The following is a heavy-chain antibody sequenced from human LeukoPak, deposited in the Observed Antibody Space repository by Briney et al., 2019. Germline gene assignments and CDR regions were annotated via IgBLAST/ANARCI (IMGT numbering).Heavy chain of an antibody. CDR2: IKTDGSET. J-gene: IGHJ5*01. CDR3: ARTGKVDS. Sequence: GGSLRLSCAASGFTFSNYWMNWVRQAPGQGLEWVANIKTDGSETYYVDSVKGRFTISRDNAKNSVYLQMNSLRAEDTAIYYCARTGKVDSWGQRTLVTVSA. CDR1: GFTFSNYW. V-gene: IGHV3-7*05.